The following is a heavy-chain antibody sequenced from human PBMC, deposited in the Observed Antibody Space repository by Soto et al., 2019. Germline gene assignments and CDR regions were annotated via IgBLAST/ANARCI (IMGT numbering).Heavy chain of an antibody. CDR2: ISSSSSYI. CDR3: ARPSSSALDFDY. D-gene: IGHD6-6*01. V-gene: IGHV3-21*01. Sequence: EVQLVESGGGLVKPGGSLRLSCAASGFTFSSYSMNWVRQAPGKGLEWVSSISSSSSYIYYADSVKGRFTISRDNAKNSLYLQMNGLRAEDTAVYYCARPSSSALDFDYWGQGTLVTVSS. CDR1: GFTFSSYS. J-gene: IGHJ4*02.